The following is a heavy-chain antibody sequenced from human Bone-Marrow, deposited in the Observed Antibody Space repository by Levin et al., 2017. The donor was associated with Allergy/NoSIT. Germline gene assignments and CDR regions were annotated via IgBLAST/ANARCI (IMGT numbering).Heavy chain of an antibody. J-gene: IGHJ5*02. D-gene: IGHD3-10*01. CDR2: INPNSGGT. CDR1: GYTFTGYY. CDR3: ARDHLALLWFGEFHRWFDP. V-gene: IGHV1-2*02. Sequence: ASVKVSCKASGYTFTGYYMHWVRQAPGQGLEWMGWINPNSGGTNYAQKFQGRVTMTRDTSISTAYIELSRLRSDDTAVYYCARDHLALLWFGEFHRWFDPWGQGTLVTVSS.